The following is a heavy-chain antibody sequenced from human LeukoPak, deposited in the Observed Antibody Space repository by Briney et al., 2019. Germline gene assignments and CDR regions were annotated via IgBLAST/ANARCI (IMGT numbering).Heavy chain of an antibody. Sequence: SETLSLTCAVYGGSFSGYYWSWIRQPPGKGLEWIGEINHSGSTNYNPSLKSRVTISVDTSKNQFSLKLSSVTAADTAVYYCARGGSSRSRGRTRYYFDYWGQGTLVTVSS. J-gene: IGHJ4*02. D-gene: IGHD2-2*01. V-gene: IGHV4-34*01. CDR3: ARGGSSRSRGRTRYYFDY. CDR1: GGSFSGYY. CDR2: INHSGST.